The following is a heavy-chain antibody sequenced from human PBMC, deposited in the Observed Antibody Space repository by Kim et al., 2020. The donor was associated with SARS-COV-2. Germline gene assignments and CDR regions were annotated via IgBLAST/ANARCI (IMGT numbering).Heavy chain of an antibody. D-gene: IGHD1-26*01. V-gene: IGHV3-23*01. CDR1: GFTFSSYA. CDR2: ISGSGGST. CDR3: AKGVRVRGGGYGKVDY. J-gene: IGHJ4*02. Sequence: GGSLRLSCAASGFTFSSYAMSWVRQAPGKGLEWVSAISGSGGSTYYADSVKGRFTISRDNSKNTLYLQMNSLRAEDTAVYYCAKGVRVRGGGYGKVDYWGQATLVTVSS.